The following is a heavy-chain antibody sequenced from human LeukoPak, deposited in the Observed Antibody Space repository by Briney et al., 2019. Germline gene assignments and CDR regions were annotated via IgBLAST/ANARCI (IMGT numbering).Heavy chain of an antibody. CDR3: TRTSDILTGYTPREAYYYYYHMDV. D-gene: IGHD3-9*01. CDR1: GFTFSGSA. CDR2: IRSKANSYAT. J-gene: IGHJ6*03. V-gene: IGHV3-73*01. Sequence: GGSLRLSCAACGFTFSGSAMHWVRQASGKGLEWVGRIRSKANSYATVYAASVKGRFTISRDDSKNTAYLQMNSLKTEDTAVYYCTRTSDILTGYTPREAYYYYYHMDVWGKGTTVTISS.